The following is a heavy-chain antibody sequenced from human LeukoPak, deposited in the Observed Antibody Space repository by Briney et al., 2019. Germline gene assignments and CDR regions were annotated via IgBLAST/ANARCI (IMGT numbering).Heavy chain of an antibody. CDR2: IIPIFGTA. CDR3: RSEYCSGGSGYLDEAFDI. J-gene: IGHJ3*02. CDR1: GGTFSSYA. V-gene: IGHV1-69*13. D-gene: IGHD2-15*01. Sequence: ASVKVFCKASGGTFSSYAISWVRQAPGHGIEWMGGIIPIFGTANYSQKFQCRVTITADESPSPAYIELTSLRSEDPAVYYFRSEYCSGGSGYLDEAFDIWGQGTMVTVSS.